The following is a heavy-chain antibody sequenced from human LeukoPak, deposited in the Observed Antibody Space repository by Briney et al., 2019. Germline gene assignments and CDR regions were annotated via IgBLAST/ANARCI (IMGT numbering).Heavy chain of an antibody. J-gene: IGHJ4*02. CDR3: ARDFSITMVRGVFDY. D-gene: IGHD3-10*01. V-gene: IGHV4-59*12. CDR1: GGSISSYY. Sequence: SETLSLTCTVSGGSISSYYWSWIRQPPGKGLEWIGYIYYSGSTNYNPSLKSRVTISVDTSKNQFSLKLSSVTAADTAVYYCARDFSITMVRGVFDYWGQGTLVTVSS. CDR2: IYYSGST.